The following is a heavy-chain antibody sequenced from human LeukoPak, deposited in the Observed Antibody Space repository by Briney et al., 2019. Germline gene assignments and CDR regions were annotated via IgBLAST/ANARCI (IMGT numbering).Heavy chain of an antibody. D-gene: IGHD6-13*01. CDR2: IYYSGST. CDR3: ARHVRGDRRIAAAGIGY. Sequence: PSETLSLTCTVSGGSISSSSYYWGWIRQPPGKGLEWIGSIYYSGSTYYNPSLKSRVTISVDTSKNQFSLKLSSVTAADTAVYYCARHVRGDRRIAAAGIGYWGQGTLVTVSS. J-gene: IGHJ4*02. CDR1: GGSISSSSYY. V-gene: IGHV4-39*01.